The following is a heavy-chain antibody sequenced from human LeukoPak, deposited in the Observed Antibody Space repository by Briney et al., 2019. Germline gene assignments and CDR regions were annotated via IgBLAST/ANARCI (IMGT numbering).Heavy chain of an antibody. J-gene: IGHJ6*03. CDR3: ARSRQPSYYYYYYYMDV. V-gene: IGHV4-39*01. D-gene: IGHD6-13*01. CDR1: GGSISSSGYY. CDR2: IYYTGST. Sequence: PSETLSLTCTVSGGSISSSGYYWGWLRQPPGKGLEWIGSIYYTGSTFYNPSLKSRVTISGDTSKEQFSLKLYSVTAADTAVYYCARSRQPSYYYYYYYMDVWGKGTTVTVSS.